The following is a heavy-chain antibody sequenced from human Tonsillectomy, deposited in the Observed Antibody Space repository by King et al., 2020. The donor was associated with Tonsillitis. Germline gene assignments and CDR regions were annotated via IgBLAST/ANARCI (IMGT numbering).Heavy chain of an antibody. CDR2: ITGDGGTT. CDR1: GFTFDDYA. Sequence: EVQLVESGGGVVQPGGSLRLSCAASGFTFDDYAMHWVRQAPGKGLEWVSLITGDGGTTYYADSVKGRFTISRDNSKNSLYLQMNSLRTEDTALYYCAKDIGGGYIWGSYRYNFDSWGQGTLVTVSS. CDR3: AKDIGGGYIWGSYRYNFDS. D-gene: IGHD3-16*02. V-gene: IGHV3-43*02. J-gene: IGHJ4*02.